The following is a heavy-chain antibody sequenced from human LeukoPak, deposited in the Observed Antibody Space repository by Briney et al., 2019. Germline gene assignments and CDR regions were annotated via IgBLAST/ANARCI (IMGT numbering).Heavy chain of an antibody. CDR3: ARGAVAIILDY. CDR1: GGSISSYY. J-gene: IGHJ4*02. D-gene: IGHD6-19*01. Sequence: SETLSLTCTVSGGSISSYYWSWIRQPPGKGLEWIGYIYYSGSTNYNPSLKSRVTISVDTSKNQFSLKLSSVTAADTAVYYCARGAVAIILDYWGQGTLVTVSS. CDR2: IYYSGST. V-gene: IGHV4-59*08.